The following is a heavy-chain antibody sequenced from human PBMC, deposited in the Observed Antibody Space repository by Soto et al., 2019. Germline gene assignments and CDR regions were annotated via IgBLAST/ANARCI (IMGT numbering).Heavy chain of an antibody. V-gene: IGHV3-30*18. Sequence: GSLRLSCAASGFTFSSYGMHWVRQAPGKGLEWVAAVSYDGSNKYFADSVKGRFTISRDNSKNTLYLQMSGLRPEDTAVYYCAKDNRQQLAKGGGVFDFWGQGTLVSVSS. J-gene: IGHJ4*02. CDR3: AKDNRQQLAKGGGVFDF. D-gene: IGHD6-13*01. CDR1: GFTFSSYG. CDR2: VSYDGSNK.